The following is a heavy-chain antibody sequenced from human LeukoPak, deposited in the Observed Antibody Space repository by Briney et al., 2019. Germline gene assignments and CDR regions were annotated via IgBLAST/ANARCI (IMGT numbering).Heavy chain of an antibody. CDR2: XXXVGSVA. J-gene: IGHJ5*02. V-gene: IGHV3-7*03. D-gene: IGHD3-10*01. CDR3: ARLRLGDPWGSGSPNWFDP. Sequence: MSXXXXAXGXXLXXVXXXXXVGSVAYSADSLKGRFTFSRDNAKSSLFLQMNSLRVEDSAVYYCARLRLGDPWGSGSPNWFDPWGQGTLVTVSS.